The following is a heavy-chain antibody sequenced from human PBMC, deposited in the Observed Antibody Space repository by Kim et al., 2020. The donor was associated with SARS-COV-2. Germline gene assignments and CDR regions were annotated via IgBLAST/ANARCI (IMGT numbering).Heavy chain of an antibody. CDR3: ARGGGGSSSLGAYFDY. J-gene: IGHJ4*02. D-gene: IGHD6-6*01. V-gene: IGHV4-34*01. CDR1: GGSFSGYY. Sequence: SETLSLTCAVYGGSFSGYYWSWIRQPPGKGLEWIGEINHSGSTNYNPSLKSRVTISVDTSKNQFSLKLSSVTAADTAVYYCARGGGGSSSLGAYFDYWGQGTLVTVSS. CDR2: INHSGST.